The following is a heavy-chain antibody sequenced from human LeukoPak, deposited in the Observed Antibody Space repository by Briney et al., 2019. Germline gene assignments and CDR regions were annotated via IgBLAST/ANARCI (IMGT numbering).Heavy chain of an antibody. D-gene: IGHD6-13*01. J-gene: IGHJ2*01. CDR3: ARDKSRQLVWYFDL. CDR1: GFSFSSSG. V-gene: IGHV3-48*04. Sequence: TGGSLRLSCAASGFSFSSSGMNWVRQAPGKGLEWVSYIDTSSSTKNYADSVKGRFTISRDNAKNSLYLQMNSLRAEDTAVYYCARDKSRQLVWYFDLWGRGTLVTVSS. CDR2: IDTSSSTK.